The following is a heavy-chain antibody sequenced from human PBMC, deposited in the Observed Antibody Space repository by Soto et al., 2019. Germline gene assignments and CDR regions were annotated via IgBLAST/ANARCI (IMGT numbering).Heavy chain of an antibody. CDR2: ISYDGSNK. CDR3: AKGDQFTSTWYEYYYMDV. V-gene: IGHV3-30*18. J-gene: IGHJ6*03. Sequence: QVQLVESGGGVVQPGRSLRLSCAASGFSFSSYGMHWVRQAPGKGLEWVAVISYDGSNKYYADCVKGRFTISRDNFKNTLYLQMNSLRAEDTAVYYCAKGDQFTSTWYEYYYMDVWGKGTTVTVSS. CDR1: GFSFSSYG. D-gene: IGHD6-13*01.